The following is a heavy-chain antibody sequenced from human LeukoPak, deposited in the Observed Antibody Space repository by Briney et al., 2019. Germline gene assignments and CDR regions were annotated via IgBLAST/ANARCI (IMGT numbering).Heavy chain of an antibody. J-gene: IGHJ5*02. CDR3: ARLTYSNDWYFRRGLVNWFDP. Sequence: SETLSLTCTVSGGSISRYYWSWIRQPPGRGLEWIGEIHHSGSANYNPSLKSRVTISVDASKSQFSLRLSSVTAADTAVYYCARLTYSNDWYFRRGLVNWFDPWGQGTLVTVSS. CDR2: IHHSGSA. D-gene: IGHD2/OR15-2a*01. V-gene: IGHV4-34*01. CDR1: GGSISRYY.